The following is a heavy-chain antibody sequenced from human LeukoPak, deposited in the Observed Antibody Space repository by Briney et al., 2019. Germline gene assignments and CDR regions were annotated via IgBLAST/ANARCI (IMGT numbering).Heavy chain of an antibody. J-gene: IGHJ5*02. Sequence: GESLKISCKGSGYSFTSYWIGWVRQMPGKGLEWMGIIYPGDSDTRYSPSFQGQVTISADKSISTAYLQWSSLKASDTAMHYCARHMIHCSGGSCLPAWFDPWGQGTLVTVSS. CDR3: ARHMIHCSGGSCLPAWFDP. CDR1: GYSFTSYW. V-gene: IGHV5-51*01. D-gene: IGHD2-15*01. CDR2: IYPGDSDT.